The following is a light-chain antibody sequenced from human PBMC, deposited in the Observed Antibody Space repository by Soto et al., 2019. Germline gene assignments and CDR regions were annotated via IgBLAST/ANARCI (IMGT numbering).Light chain of an antibody. J-gene: IGLJ2*01. CDR1: SSDVGGYNY. CDR3: CSFAGNNMVI. V-gene: IGLV2-11*01. Sequence: QSALTQPRSVSGSPGQSVAISCTGTSSDVGGYNYVSWYQQHPGRAPKLMIYDVSERPSGAPDRFSGSKSGYTASLTISGLQAEDEADYYCCSFAGNNMVIFGGGTKLTVL. CDR2: DVS.